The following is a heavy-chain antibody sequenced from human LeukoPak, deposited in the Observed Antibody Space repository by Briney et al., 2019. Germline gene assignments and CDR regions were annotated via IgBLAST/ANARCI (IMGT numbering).Heavy chain of an antibody. V-gene: IGHV4-59*01. J-gene: IGHJ4*02. CDR1: GGSTSSYY. CDR2: IYYSGST. Sequence: SETLSLTCTVSGGSTSSYYWSWIRQPPGKGLEWIGYIYYSGSTNYNPSLKSRVTISVDTSKNQFSLKLSSVTAADTAVYYCARVDGYNIDYWGQGTLVTVSS. CDR3: ARVDGYNIDY. D-gene: IGHD5-24*01.